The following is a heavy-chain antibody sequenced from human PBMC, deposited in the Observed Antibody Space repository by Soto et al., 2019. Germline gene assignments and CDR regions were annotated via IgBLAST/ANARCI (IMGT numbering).Heavy chain of an antibody. CDR2: INPSGGST. D-gene: IGHD3-3*01. J-gene: IGHJ5*01. CDR1: GYTFTSYY. Sequence: ASVKVSCKASGYTFTSYYIHWVRQAPGQGLEWMGIINPSGGSTTYAQKFQGRVTTTRDTSTSTVYMELSSLRSEDTAVYYCAREDYDFWSGSEVGKAFDSWAQGTLVTVSS. CDR3: AREDYDFWSGSEVGKAFDS. V-gene: IGHV1-46*01.